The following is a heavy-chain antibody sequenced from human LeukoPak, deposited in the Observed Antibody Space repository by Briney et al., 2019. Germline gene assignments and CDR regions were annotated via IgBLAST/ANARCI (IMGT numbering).Heavy chain of an antibody. V-gene: IGHV1-2*02. CDR1: GYSFTDYY. CDR2: INPNSGAA. CDR3: ARALPHSGTSLGVDFAY. J-gene: IGHJ4*02. Sequence: GASVKVSCKASGYSFTDYYMHWVRQAPGQGLEWMGWINPNSGAANSAQKFQGRVTMTRDTSIRAAHMELRRLKSDDTAVYYCARALPHSGTSLGVDFAYWGQGTLVTVSS. D-gene: IGHD1-26*01.